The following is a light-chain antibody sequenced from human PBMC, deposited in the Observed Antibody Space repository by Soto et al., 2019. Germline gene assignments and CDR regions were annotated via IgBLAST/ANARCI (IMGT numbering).Light chain of an antibody. Sequence: EIVLTQSPGTLSLSPGERATLSCTASQSVSSDYLAWYQQKPGQAPRLLMYGASNRAAGIPDRFSGSGSGADFTLTISRLKPDDFAVYFCQQYGGSPTWTFGQGTKVEIK. CDR3: QQYGGSPTWT. J-gene: IGKJ1*01. CDR2: GAS. V-gene: IGKV3-20*01. CDR1: QSVSSDY.